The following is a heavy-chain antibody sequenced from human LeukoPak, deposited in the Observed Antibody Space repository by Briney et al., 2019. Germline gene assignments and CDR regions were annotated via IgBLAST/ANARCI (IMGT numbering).Heavy chain of an antibody. Sequence: PSETLSLTCTVPGGSISSHYWSWIRQPPGKGLEWIGYIYYSGSTNYNPSLNSRVTTSVDTSKNQFSLKLSSVAAADTAVYYCAREADSGYGGYYYYMDVWGKGTTVTVSS. J-gene: IGHJ6*03. CDR3: AREADSGYGGYYYYMDV. CDR2: IYYSGST. CDR1: GGSISSHY. V-gene: IGHV4-59*11. D-gene: IGHD3-22*01.